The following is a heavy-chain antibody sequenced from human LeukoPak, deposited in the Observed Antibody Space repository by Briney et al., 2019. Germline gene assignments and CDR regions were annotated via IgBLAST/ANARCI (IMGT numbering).Heavy chain of an antibody. D-gene: IGHD1-26*01. CDR3: ARESGSSPTDY. CDR2: ISGSGGST. CDR1: GFTFSSYG. Sequence: GGSLRLSCAASGFTFSSYGMSWVRQAPGKGLEWVSAISGSGGSTYYADSVKGRFTISRDNAKNSLYLQMNSLRAEDTAVYYCARESGSSPTDYWGQGTLVTVSS. V-gene: IGHV3-23*01. J-gene: IGHJ4*02.